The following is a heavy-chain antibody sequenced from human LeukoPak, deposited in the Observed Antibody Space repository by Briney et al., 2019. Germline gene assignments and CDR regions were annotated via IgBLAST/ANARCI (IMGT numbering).Heavy chain of an antibody. Sequence: GGSLRLSCAASGFTFSSYGIHWVRQAPGKVLEWVTFIQYDGSNKYADSVKGRFTISRDNSKNVLYLQMNSLRAEDTALYYCAKSSSRLDTSSFEYWGQGTLVTVSS. CDR3: AKSSSRLDTSSFEY. CDR1: GFTFSSYG. D-gene: IGHD5-18*01. V-gene: IGHV3-30*02. CDR2: IQYDGSNK. J-gene: IGHJ4*02.